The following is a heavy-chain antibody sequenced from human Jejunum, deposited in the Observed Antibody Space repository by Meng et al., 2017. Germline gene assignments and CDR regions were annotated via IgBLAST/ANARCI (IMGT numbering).Heavy chain of an antibody. J-gene: IGHJ1*01. CDR3: ARDFEALNGV. V-gene: IGHV4-4*01. CDR2: IYHSGTT. D-gene: IGHD2-8*01. Sequence: EQPPESGPGRGDAWGALSLTGAVSGDSISSSDWWSWVPQSPGKGLECIGEIYHSGTTNYNPSLKSRVTLSVDKSKNQFSLNLSSVTAADTAVYFCARDFEALNGVWGQGTLVTVSS. CDR1: GDSISSSDW.